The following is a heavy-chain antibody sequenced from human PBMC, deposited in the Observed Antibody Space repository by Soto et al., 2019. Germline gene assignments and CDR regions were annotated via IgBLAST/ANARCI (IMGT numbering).Heavy chain of an antibody. CDR2: IIPIVTTP. J-gene: IGHJ6*02. D-gene: IGHD3-3*01. Sequence: QVRLVQSGAEVKKPGSSVKVSCEASGGTFSSYAVTWVRQAPGQGLEWMGGIIPIVTTPNYAQKFQGRLTSAADKSTSTSDMELSSTRSEDTGVDYCARVGYNFWSRYNYDGMDVWGQGTTVIVSS. CDR1: GGTFSSYA. V-gene: IGHV1-69*06. CDR3: ARVGYNFWSRYNYDGMDV.